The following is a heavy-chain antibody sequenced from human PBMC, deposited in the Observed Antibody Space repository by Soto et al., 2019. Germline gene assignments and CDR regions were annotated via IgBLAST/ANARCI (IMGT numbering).Heavy chain of an antibody. CDR2: IYHSGST. Sequence: PSETLSLTCAVSGGSISSGGYSWSWVRQPPGKGLEWIGYIYHSGSTYYNPSLKSRVTISVDRSKNQFSLKLSSVTAADTAVYCCARQKGYSYGYGNGWFDPWGQGTLVTVSS. CDR3: ARQKGYSYGYGNGWFDP. V-gene: IGHV4-30-2*01. D-gene: IGHD5-18*01. J-gene: IGHJ5*02. CDR1: GGSISSGGYS.